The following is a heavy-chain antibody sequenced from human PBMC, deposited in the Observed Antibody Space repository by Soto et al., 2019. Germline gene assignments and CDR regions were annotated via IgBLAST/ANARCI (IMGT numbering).Heavy chain of an antibody. CDR3: ARDLCTSTSCYGNWFDP. J-gene: IGHJ5*02. CDR2: ISSMSSYI. CDR1: GFTFSDYD. V-gene: IGHV3-21*01. D-gene: IGHD2-2*01. Sequence: GGSLRLSCAASGFTFSDYDINWVRQAPGKGLEWVSSISSMSSYIHYADSVKGRFTISRDNAKKSLYLQMNSLRAEDTAVYYCARDLCTSTSCYGNWFDPWGQGTLVTVSS.